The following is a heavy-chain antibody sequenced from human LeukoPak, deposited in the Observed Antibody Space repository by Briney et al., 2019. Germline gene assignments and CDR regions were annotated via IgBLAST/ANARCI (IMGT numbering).Heavy chain of an antibody. CDR2: FDPEDGET. Sequence: ASVKVSCTVSGYTLTELSMHWVRQAPGKGLEWMGGFDPEDGETIYAQKFQGRVTMTEDTSTDTAYMELSSLRSEDTAVYYCATQTTSYYYYGMDVWGQGTTVTVSS. CDR1: GYTLTELS. D-gene: IGHD2/OR15-2a*01. V-gene: IGHV1-24*01. CDR3: ATQTTSYYYYGMDV. J-gene: IGHJ6*02.